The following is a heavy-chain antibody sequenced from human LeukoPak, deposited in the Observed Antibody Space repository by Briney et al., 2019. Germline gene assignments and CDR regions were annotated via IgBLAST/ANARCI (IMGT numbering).Heavy chain of an antibody. V-gene: IGHV1-18*01. CDR2: ISAYNGNT. J-gene: IGHJ6*02. D-gene: IGHD2-15*01. CDR3: ARDSGYCSGGSCYSVSHYYGMDV. CDR1: GYTFTSYG. Sequence: GASVKVSCKASGYTFTSYGISWVRQAPGQGLEWMGWISAYNGNTNYAQKLQGRVTMTTDTSTSTAYMELRSLRPDDTAVYYCARDSGYCSGGSCYSVSHYYGMDVWGQGTTVTVSS.